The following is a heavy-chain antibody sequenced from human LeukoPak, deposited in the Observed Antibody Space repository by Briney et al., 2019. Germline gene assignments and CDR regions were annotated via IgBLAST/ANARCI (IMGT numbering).Heavy chain of an antibody. D-gene: IGHD6-19*01. CDR3: ARGGITVAAIGDY. V-gene: IGHV5-51*01. CDR1: GYSFTSYW. CDR2: IYPGDSAT. J-gene: IGHJ4*02. Sequence: GESLKISCKGPGYSFTSYWIGWVRQLPGKGLEWMGIIYPGDSATRYSPSLQGQVTISADRSISTAYLQWSSLKASDTAMYYCARGGITVAAIGDYWGQGTLVTVSA.